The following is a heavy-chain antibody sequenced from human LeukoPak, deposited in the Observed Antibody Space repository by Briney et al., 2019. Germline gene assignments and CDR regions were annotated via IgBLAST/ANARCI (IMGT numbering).Heavy chain of an antibody. V-gene: IGHV1-18*01. J-gene: IGHJ4*02. CDR2: ISAYNGNT. CDR3: ASYLRDATSLDY. CDR1: GYTFTSYG. D-gene: IGHD2-15*01. Sequence: GASVKVSCKASGYTFTSYGISWVRQAPGQGLEGMGWISAYNGNTNYAQKLQGRVTMTTDTSTSTAYMELRSLRSGDTAVYYCASYLRDATSLDYWGQGTLVTVSS.